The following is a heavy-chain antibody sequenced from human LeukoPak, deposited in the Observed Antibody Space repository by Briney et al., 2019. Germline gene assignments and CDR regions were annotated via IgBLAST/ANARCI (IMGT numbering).Heavy chain of an antibody. CDR1: GASISSYY. D-gene: IGHD3-22*01. Sequence: SETLSLTCTVSGASISSYYWSWIRQPPGKGLEWIGFGHYTGSSNYNPSLKSRVTISVDTSKSQFSLKLSSVTAADTAVYYCARDRPRSYYDSSGYYYFDYWGQGTLVTVSS. CDR3: ARDRPRSYYDSSGYYYFDY. J-gene: IGHJ4*02. CDR2: GHYTGSS. V-gene: IGHV4-59*12.